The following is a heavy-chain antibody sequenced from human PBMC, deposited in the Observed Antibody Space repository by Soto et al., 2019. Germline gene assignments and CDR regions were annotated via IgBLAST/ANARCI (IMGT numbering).Heavy chain of an antibody. CDR1: GFTVSSNY. J-gene: IGHJ3*02. CDR3: ARETVKGAFDI. V-gene: IGHV3-66*01. CDR2: IYSGGST. Sequence: GGSLRLSCAASGFTVSSNYMSWVRQAPGKGLEWVSVIYSGGSTYYADSVKGRFTISRDNSKNTLYLQMNSLRAEDTSVYYCARETVKGAFDIWGQGTMVTVSS.